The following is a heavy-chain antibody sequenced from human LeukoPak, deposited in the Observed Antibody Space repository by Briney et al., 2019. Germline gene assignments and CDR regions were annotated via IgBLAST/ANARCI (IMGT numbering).Heavy chain of an antibody. CDR2: INGVGTTI. CDR1: GFTFINYW. J-gene: IGHJ4*02. Sequence: QPGGSLRLSCAASGFTFINYWMHWVRQAPGKGLVWVSRINGVGTTISYADSVKGRFTISRDNAKNTLYLQMNSLRAEDTAVYYCAKEAAGADFDYWGQGTLVTVSP. CDR3: AKEAAGADFDY. V-gene: IGHV3-74*01. D-gene: IGHD6-13*01.